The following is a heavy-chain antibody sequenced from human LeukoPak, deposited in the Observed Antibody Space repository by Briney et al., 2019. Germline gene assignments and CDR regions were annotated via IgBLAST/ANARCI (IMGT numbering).Heavy chain of an antibody. Sequence: PSETLSLTCAVYGVSFSGYYWSWIRQPPGKGLEWIGEINHSGSTNYNPSLKSRVTISVDTSKNQFSLKLSSVTAADTAVYYCARRRYSNYATVYGMDVWGQGTTVTVSS. CDR1: GVSFSGYY. V-gene: IGHV4-34*01. J-gene: IGHJ6*02. D-gene: IGHD4-11*01. CDR3: ARRRYSNYATVYGMDV. CDR2: INHSGST.